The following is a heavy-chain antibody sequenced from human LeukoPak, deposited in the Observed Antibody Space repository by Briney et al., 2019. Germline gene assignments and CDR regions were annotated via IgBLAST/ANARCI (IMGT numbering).Heavy chain of an antibody. CDR1: GFTFSSYW. CDR2: IKSDGSET. J-gene: IGHJ4*02. Sequence: GGSLRLSCAASGFTFSSYWTHWVRQAPGKGLMWVSRIKSDGSETSYADSVKGRFTISRDNARNTLYLQMNSLRPEDTAVYYCAKGSYYYDSSGYYDFDYWGQGTLVTVSS. V-gene: IGHV3-74*01. CDR3: AKGSYYYDSSGYYDFDY. D-gene: IGHD3-22*01.